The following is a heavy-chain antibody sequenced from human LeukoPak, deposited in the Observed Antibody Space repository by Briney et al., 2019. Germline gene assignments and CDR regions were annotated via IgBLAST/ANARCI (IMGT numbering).Heavy chain of an antibody. Sequence: GASVKVSCKASGYTFTGYYMHWVRQAPGQGLEWMGRINPNSGNTNYAQKLQGRVTMTTDTSTSTAYMELRSLRSDDTAVYYCARDGSSADFDYWGQGTLVTVSS. J-gene: IGHJ4*02. D-gene: IGHD1-26*01. CDR2: INPNSGNT. CDR1: GYTFTGYY. V-gene: IGHV1-2*06. CDR3: ARDGSSADFDY.